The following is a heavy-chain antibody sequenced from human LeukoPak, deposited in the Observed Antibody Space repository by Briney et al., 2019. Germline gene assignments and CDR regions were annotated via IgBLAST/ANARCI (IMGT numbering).Heavy chain of an antibody. Sequence: TSETLSLTCTVSGGSITSYYWNWIRQPPGKGLEWIGYTSYSGSTNYNPSLKSRATLSVDTSKNQLSLRLSSLTAADTAVYYCARGAGSFDYWGQGTLVTVSS. CDR3: ARGAGSFDY. CDR2: TSYSGST. D-gene: IGHD6-19*01. V-gene: IGHV4-59*01. J-gene: IGHJ4*02. CDR1: GGSITSYY.